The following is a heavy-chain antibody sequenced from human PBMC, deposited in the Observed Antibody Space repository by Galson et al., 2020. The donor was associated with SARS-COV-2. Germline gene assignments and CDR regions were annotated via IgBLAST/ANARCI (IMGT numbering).Heavy chain of an antibody. CDR1: GFTFDDYA. V-gene: IGHV3-9*01. D-gene: IGHD6-13*01. CDR3: ATSSWYSPDYYYGMDV. Sequence: SLKISCAASGFTFDDYAMHWVRQAPGKGLEWVSGISWNSGSIGYADSVKGRFTISRDNAKNSLYLQMNSLRAEDTALYYCATSSWYSPDYYYGMDVWGQGTTVTVSS. J-gene: IGHJ6*02. CDR2: ISWNSGSI.